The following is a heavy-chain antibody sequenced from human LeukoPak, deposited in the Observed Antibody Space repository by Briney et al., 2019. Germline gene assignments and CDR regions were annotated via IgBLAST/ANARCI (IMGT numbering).Heavy chain of an antibody. D-gene: IGHD4-11*01. Sequence: GGSLRLTCATSGFTVSSKYMSWIRQAPGKGLEWVAVISYDGSNKYYADSVKGRFTISRDNSKNTLYLQMNSLRAEDTAVYYCARAPMTTELDYWGQGTLVTVSS. J-gene: IGHJ4*02. CDR3: ARAPMTTELDY. CDR2: ISYDGSNK. CDR1: GFTVSSKY. V-gene: IGHV3-30*03.